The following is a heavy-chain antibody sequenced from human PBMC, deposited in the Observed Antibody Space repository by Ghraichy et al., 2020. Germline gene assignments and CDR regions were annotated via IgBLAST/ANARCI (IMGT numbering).Heavy chain of an antibody. CDR3: AREYCSGGSCFIETGGSHFDY. CDR1: GFTFSRYW. D-gene: IGHD2-15*01. Sequence: GGSLRLSCAASGFTFSRYWMHWVRQAPGEGLVWVSRINSGGSSMIYADSVKGRFTISRDNAKNTLYLQMNSLRAEDTAVYYCAREYCSGGSCFIETGGSHFDYWNPGTLVTVSS. CDR2: INSGGSSM. V-gene: IGHV3-74*01. J-gene: IGHJ4*02.